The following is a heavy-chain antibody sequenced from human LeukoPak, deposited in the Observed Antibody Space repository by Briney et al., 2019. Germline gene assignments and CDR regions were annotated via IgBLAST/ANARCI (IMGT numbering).Heavy chain of an antibody. V-gene: IGHV4-59*01. CDR2: IYYSGST. CDR3: ARVMVRGVIRFDY. J-gene: IGHJ4*02. D-gene: IGHD3-10*01. Sequence: SETLSLTCTVSGGSISSYCWSWIRQPPGKGLEWIGYIYYSGSTNYNPSLKSRVTISVDTSKNQFSLKLSSVTAADTAVYYCARVMVRGVIRFDYWGQGTLVTVSS. CDR1: GGSISSYC.